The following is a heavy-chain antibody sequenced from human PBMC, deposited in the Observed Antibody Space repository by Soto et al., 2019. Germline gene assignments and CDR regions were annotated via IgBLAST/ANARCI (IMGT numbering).Heavy chain of an antibody. D-gene: IGHD2-2*01. Sequence: QVQLVQSGAEVKKPGSSVKVSCKASGGTFSSYAISWVRQAPGQGLEWMGGIISIFGTANYAQKFQGRVTITADESTSTAYMALSSLRSEDTAGHYCARHVPAAGYYYGMDVWGQGTTVTVSS. CDR2: IISIFGTA. V-gene: IGHV1-69*12. CDR3: ARHVPAAGYYYGMDV. J-gene: IGHJ6*02. CDR1: GGTFSSYA.